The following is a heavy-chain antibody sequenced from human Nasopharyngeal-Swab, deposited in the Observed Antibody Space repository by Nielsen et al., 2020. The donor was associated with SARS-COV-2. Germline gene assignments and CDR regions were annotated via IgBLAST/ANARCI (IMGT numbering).Heavy chain of an antibody. Sequence: SVKVSCKTSGFSITYRFLHWMRQAPGQALEWMGWITPFNGNAKYAQKFQGRVSITRDGSRTTASLELSSLRPDDTAMYFCASGQCINGVCNPTDGLDVWGQGTSVTVS. J-gene: IGHJ6*02. V-gene: IGHV1-45*02. CDR3: ASGQCINGVCNPTDGLDV. CDR1: GFSITYRF. CDR2: ITPFNGNA. D-gene: IGHD2-8*01.